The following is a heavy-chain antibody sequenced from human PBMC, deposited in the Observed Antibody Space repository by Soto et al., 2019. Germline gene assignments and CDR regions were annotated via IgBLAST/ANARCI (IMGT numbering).Heavy chain of an antibody. V-gene: IGHV3-30-3*01. Sequence: QVQLVESGGGVVQPGRSLRLSCAASGFTFSSYAMHWVRQAPGKGLEWVAVISYDGSNKYYAHSVKGRFTISRENTKNTLYLQMISLRAEDTAVYYCASTIAVARIYWGQGSLVTVSS. CDR2: ISYDGSNK. J-gene: IGHJ4*02. D-gene: IGHD6-19*01. CDR3: ASTIAVARIY. CDR1: GFTFSSYA.